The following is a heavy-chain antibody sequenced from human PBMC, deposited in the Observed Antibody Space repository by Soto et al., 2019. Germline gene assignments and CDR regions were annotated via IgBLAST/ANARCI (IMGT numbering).Heavy chain of an antibody. CDR2: ISESGGST. Sequence: GGSLRLSCAASRFTFSSYAMTWARQAPGKGLEWVSTISESGGSTHYADSVKGRFTISRDNSKNTLSLQMNSLRAEDTAVYYCAKGLGPVTGTVFGFWGQGILVTVSS. V-gene: IGHV3-23*01. CDR1: RFTFSSYA. J-gene: IGHJ4*02. D-gene: IGHD6-19*01. CDR3: AKGLGPVTGTVFGF.